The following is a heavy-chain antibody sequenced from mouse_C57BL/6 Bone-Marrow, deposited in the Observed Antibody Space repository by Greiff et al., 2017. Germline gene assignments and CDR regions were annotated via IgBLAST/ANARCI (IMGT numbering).Heavy chain of an antibody. J-gene: IGHJ3*01. CDR3: ARTAQATFAWFAY. CDR1: GFSLTSYG. Sequence: QVQLKESGPGLVQPSQSLSITCTVSGFSLTSYGVHWVRQSPGKGLEWLGVIWSGGSTDYNAAFISRLSISKDNSKSQVFFKMNSLQADDTAIYYCARTAQATFAWFAYWGQGTLVTVSA. CDR2: IWSGGST. D-gene: IGHD3-2*02. V-gene: IGHV2-2*01.